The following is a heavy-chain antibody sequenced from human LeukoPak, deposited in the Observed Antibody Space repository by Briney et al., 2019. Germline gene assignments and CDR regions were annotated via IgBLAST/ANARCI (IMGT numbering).Heavy chain of an antibody. V-gene: IGHV3-30*18. D-gene: IGHD1-26*01. CDR2: ISYDGSNK. CDR3: AKDDPGSTVG. J-gene: IGHJ4*02. CDR1: GFSFSIHG. Sequence: GGSLTLSCAASGFSFSIHGMHWVRQAPGKGLEWVAVISYDGSNKYYADSVKGRFTISRDNSKNTLYLQMNSLRAEDTAVYYCAKDDPGSTVGWGQGTLVTVSS.